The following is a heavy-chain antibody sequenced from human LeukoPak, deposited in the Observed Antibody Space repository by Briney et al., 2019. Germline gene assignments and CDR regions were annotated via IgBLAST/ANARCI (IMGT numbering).Heavy chain of an antibody. Sequence: PSQTLSLTCTVSGGSISSGDYYWSWIRQPPGKGLEWIGYIYYSGSTYYNPSLKSQVTISVDTSKNQFSLKLSSVTAADTAVYYCARGDTPDCSGGSCRIFDYWGQGTLVTVSS. D-gene: IGHD2-15*01. CDR1: GGSISSGDYY. CDR2: IYYSGST. J-gene: IGHJ4*02. CDR3: ARGDTPDCSGGSCRIFDY. V-gene: IGHV4-30-4*01.